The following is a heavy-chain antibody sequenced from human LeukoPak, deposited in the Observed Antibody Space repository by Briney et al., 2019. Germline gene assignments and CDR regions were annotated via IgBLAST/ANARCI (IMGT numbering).Heavy chain of an antibody. CDR2: INPNSGGT. D-gene: IGHD2-8*01. J-gene: IGHJ2*01. CDR3: ARAPMLGWWYFDL. Sequence: GASVKVSCKASGYTFTGYYMHWVRQAPGQGLERMGRINPNSGGTNYAQKFQGRVTMTRDTSISTAYMELSRLRSDDTAVYYCARAPMLGWWYFDLWGRGTLVTVSS. V-gene: IGHV1-2*06. CDR1: GYTFTGYY.